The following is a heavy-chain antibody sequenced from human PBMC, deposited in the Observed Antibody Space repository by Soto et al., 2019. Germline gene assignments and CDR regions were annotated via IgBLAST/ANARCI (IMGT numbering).Heavy chain of an antibody. CDR1: GFTFSSYG. D-gene: IGHD1-26*01. J-gene: IGHJ4*02. Sequence: GGSLRLSCAASGFTFSSYGMHWVRQAPGKGLEWVAVIWYDGSNKYYADSVKGRFTISRDNSKNTLYLQMNSLRAEDTAVYYCARGYSGTYRVDYWGQGTLVTVSS. CDR2: IWYDGSNK. V-gene: IGHV3-33*08. CDR3: ARGYSGTYRVDY.